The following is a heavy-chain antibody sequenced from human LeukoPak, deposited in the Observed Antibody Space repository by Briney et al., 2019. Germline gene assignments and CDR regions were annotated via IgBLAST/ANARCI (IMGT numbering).Heavy chain of an antibody. CDR1: GFTFSSYW. D-gene: IGHD3-10*02. J-gene: IGHJ6*04. CDR2: IKQDGSEK. CDR3: AKLGITMIGGV. Sequence: PGGSLRLSCAASGFTFSSYWMSWVRQAPGKGLEWVGNIKQDGSEKYYVDSVKGRFTISRDNAMHSLYLQMNSLRAEDTAVYYCAKLGITMIGGVWGKGTTVTISS. V-gene: IGHV3-7*01.